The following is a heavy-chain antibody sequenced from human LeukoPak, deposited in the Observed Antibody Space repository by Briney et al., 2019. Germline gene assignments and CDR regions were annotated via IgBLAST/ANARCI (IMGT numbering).Heavy chain of an antibody. J-gene: IGHJ4*02. CDR2: INQDGSEK. CDR1: GFTFSSYW. V-gene: IGHV3-7*01. CDR3: ARVIGSYGDSAY. Sequence: GGSLRLSCAASGFTFSSYWINWVRQAPGKGLEWGAVINQDGSEKYYVDSVKGRFTISRDNAKNSLYLQMNSLTAEDTAVYYCARVIGSYGDSAYWGQGTLFTVSS. D-gene: IGHD4-17*01.